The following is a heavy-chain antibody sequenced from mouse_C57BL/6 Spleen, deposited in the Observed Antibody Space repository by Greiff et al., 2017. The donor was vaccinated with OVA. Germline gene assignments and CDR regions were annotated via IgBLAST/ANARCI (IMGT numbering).Heavy chain of an antibody. J-gene: IGHJ4*01. V-gene: IGHV5-17*01. CDR2: ISSGSSTN. D-gene: IGHD2-3*01. CDR1: GFTISDYG. Sequence: EVQGVESGGGLVKPGGSLTLSCAASGFTISDYGMHWVRQAPEKGLEWVAYISSGSSTNYYADTVKGRFTISRDNAKNTLFLQMTRLKSEDTAMYYCAREDCYYIYYSMDYWGQGTSVTVSS. CDR3: AREDCYYIYYSMDY.